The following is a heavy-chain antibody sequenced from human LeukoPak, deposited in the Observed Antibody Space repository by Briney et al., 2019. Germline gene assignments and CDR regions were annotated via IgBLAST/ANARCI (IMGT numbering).Heavy chain of an antibody. D-gene: IGHD2-15*01. CDR3: ARGKLLQPYYFDY. V-gene: IGHV4-59*01. Sequence: SETLSLTCAVYGGSFSGYYWSWIRQPPGKGLEWIGYIYYSGSTNYNPSLKSRVTISVDTSKNQFSLKLSSVTAADTAVYYCARGKLLQPYYFDYWGQGTLVTVSS. J-gene: IGHJ4*02. CDR2: IYYSGST. CDR1: GGSFSGYY.